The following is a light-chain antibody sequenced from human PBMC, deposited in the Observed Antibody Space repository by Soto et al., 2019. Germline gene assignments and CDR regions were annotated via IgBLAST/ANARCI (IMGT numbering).Light chain of an antibody. CDR3: QQHNSFSIT. J-gene: IGKJ5*01. V-gene: IGKV1-33*01. Sequence: DIQMTQPPSSLSASVGDRVTITCQASQDISNYLNWYQQKPGKAPKLLIYDASNLETGVPSRFSGSGSGTEFTLTINSLQADDFATYYCQQHNSFSITFGQGTRLENK. CDR1: QDISNY. CDR2: DAS.